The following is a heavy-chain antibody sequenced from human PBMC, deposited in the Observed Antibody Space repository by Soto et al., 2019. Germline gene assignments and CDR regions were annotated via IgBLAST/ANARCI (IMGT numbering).Heavy chain of an antibody. J-gene: IGHJ2*01. CDR1: GGTFSNYP. Sequence: SVKASCKASGGTFSNYPISWVRQAPGQGLEWMGGIIPIFGTVNYAQKFQGRVTITADESTSTAYMELSSLRSEDTAVYYCSRGNHRWLQLWYFDLWGRGTLVTAPQ. D-gene: IGHD5-12*01. CDR2: IIPIFGTV. CDR3: SRGNHRWLQLWYFDL. V-gene: IGHV1-69*13.